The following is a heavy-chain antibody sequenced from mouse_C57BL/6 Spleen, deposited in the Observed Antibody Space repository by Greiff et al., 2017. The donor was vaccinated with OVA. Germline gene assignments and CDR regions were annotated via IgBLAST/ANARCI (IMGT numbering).Heavy chain of an antibody. V-gene: IGHV1-5*01. D-gene: IGHD2-2*01. J-gene: IGHJ2*01. CDR1: GYTFTSYW. CDR2: IYPGNSDT. Sequence: EVQLQQSGTVLARPGASVKMSCKTSGYTFTSYWMHWVKQRPGQGLEWIGAIYPGNSDTSYNQKFKGKAKLTAVTSASTAYMELSSLTNEDSAVYYCTKYGYDGYYFDYWGQGTTLTVSS. CDR3: TKYGYDGYYFDY.